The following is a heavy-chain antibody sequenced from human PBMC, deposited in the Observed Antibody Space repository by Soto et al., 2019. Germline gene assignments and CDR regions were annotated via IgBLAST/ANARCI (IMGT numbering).Heavy chain of an antibody. CDR2: ISGSGAST. V-gene: IGHV3-23*01. CDR1: GFTFSSYA. Sequence: GGSLRLSCAASGFTFSSYAMSWVRQAPGKGLEWVSAISGSGASTYYADSVKGRFTISRDNSKNTLYLQMNSLRAEDTAVYYCANSYDFWSGYYYMDVWGKGTTVTVSS. D-gene: IGHD3-3*01. CDR3: ANSYDFWSGYYYMDV. J-gene: IGHJ6*03.